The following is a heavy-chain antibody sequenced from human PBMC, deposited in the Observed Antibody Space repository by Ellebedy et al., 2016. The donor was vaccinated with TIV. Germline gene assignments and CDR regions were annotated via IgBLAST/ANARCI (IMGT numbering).Heavy chain of an antibody. V-gene: IGHV3-43*02. D-gene: IGHD4-17*01. CDR3: ATPANLNGDYRLDYYFGMDV. CDR2: ISGDGDET. CDR1: GFTFDDYA. Sequence: GESLKISCAASGFTFDDYAMHWVRQAPGRGLEWVSLISGDGDETYYADSVKGRFTISRDNSKNFLYLQMNSLRTEDTALYYCATPANLNGDYRLDYYFGMDVWGQGTTVTVSS. J-gene: IGHJ6*02.